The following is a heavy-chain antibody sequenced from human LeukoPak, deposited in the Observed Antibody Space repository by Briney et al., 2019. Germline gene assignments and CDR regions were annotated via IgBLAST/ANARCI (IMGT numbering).Heavy chain of an antibody. CDR3: ARVPPSYSDSSKIYYYYYVDV. D-gene: IGHD1-26*01. V-gene: IGHV4-4*07. CDR2: ISSTGNT. Sequence: SETLSLTCTVSGGSITNCCWGWIRQPAGRGLDWIGRISSTGNTAYSPSLQSRVTMSVDTSKNQFSLKLNSVTAAATAVYYCARVPPSYSDSSKIYYYYYVDVWGKGTPVTVSS. J-gene: IGHJ6*03. CDR1: GGSITNCC.